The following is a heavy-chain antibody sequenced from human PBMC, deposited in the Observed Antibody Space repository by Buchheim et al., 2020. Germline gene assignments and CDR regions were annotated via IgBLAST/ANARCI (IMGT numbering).Heavy chain of an antibody. V-gene: IGHV4-39*01. J-gene: IGHJ2*01. CDR2: IYYSGST. D-gene: IGHD3-3*01. CDR3: ARQGRDFWSGYPRYFDL. CDR1: GGSISSSSYY. Sequence: QLQLQESGPGLVKPSETLSLTCTVSGGSISSSSYYWGWIRQPPGKGLEWIGSIYYSGSTYYNPSLKSRVTISVDTSKNQFSLKLSSVTAADTAVYYCARQGRDFWSGYPRYFDLWGRGTL.